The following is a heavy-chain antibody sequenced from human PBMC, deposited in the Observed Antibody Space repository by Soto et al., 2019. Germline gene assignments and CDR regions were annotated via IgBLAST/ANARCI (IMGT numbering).Heavy chain of an antibody. V-gene: IGHV3-23*01. CDR3: AKWAFLWYFDL. CDR2: ISGSDRTT. J-gene: IGHJ2*01. CDR1: GFTFSIYA. Sequence: PGGSLRLSCAASGFTFSIYAMSWVRQAPGKGLEWVSGISGSDRTTYYADSVKGRLTISRDNSKNTLYLQMNSLRAEDTAVYYCAKWAFLWYFDLWGRGTLVTVSS. D-gene: IGHD2-21*01.